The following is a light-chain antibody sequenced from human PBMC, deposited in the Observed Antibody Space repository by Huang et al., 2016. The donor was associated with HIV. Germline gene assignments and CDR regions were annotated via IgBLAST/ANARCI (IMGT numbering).Light chain of an antibody. CDR3: RQYGSSSYT. CDR1: QRVSSIY. CDR2: DAS. V-gene: IGKV3D-20*01. J-gene: IGKJ2*01. Sequence: EIVLTQSPASLSLSPGERAMLSCGASQRVSSIYLAWFQQNPGLPPRLFSYDASVRAPGIPDRCSGGGSGPDFTRTISRLEPEDFAVYYCRQYGSSSYTFGQGTKLEIK.